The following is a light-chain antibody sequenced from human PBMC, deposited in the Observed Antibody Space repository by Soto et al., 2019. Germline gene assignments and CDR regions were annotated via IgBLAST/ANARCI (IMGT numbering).Light chain of an antibody. CDR1: QGISSY. V-gene: IGKV1-8*01. CDR3: QQSYSYPIT. CDR2: AAS. J-gene: IGKJ5*01. Sequence: AIRMTQSPSSFSASTGDRVTITCXASQGISSYLAWYQQKPGKAPKLLIYAASTLQSGVPSRFSGSGSGTDFTLTISCLQSEDFATYYCQQSYSYPITFGQGTRLEI.